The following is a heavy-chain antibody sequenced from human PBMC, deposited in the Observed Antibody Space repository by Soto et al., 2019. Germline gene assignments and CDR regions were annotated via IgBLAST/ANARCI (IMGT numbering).Heavy chain of an antibody. Sequence: EVQLVESGGGLVQPGGSLRLSCAASGFTFSTYWMSWVRQAPGKGLEWLANIKQDGSEKYYVDSVKGRFTVSRDNAKNSLYLQMNSLRAEDTAVYYCARRPGYSSGWFAYWGQGTLVTVS. CDR1: GFTFSTYW. CDR2: IKQDGSEK. J-gene: IGHJ4*02. CDR3: ARRPGYSSGWFAY. V-gene: IGHV3-7*01. D-gene: IGHD6-19*01.